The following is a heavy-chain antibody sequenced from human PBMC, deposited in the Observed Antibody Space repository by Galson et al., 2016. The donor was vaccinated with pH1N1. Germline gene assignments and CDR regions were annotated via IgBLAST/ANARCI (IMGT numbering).Heavy chain of an antibody. J-gene: IGHJ4*02. Sequence: QSGAEVKEPGESLTISCKGSASSFTSYWISWVRQMPGKGLEWMGRINPRDSYTDYSPSFQGHVTISTDESISTAYLKWSTLKASDTAMYYCAPGPSPDYWGQGTLVIVSS. CDR1: ASSFTSYW. V-gene: IGHV5-10-1*01. CDR2: INPRDSYT. CDR3: APGPSPDY.